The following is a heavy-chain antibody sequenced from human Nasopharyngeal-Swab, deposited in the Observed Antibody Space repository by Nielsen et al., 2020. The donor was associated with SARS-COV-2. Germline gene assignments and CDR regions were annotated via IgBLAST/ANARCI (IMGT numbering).Heavy chain of an antibody. Sequence: GESLKISCAPSGFTFNDYDIYWVRQTAGAGLEWVSSAGTAGDTHYQDSVQGRFTISRENAKNSVFLQMDSLRVGDTGIYFCARVISRTRPSGMDVWGRGTQVTVSS. D-gene: IGHD2-2*01. J-gene: IGHJ6*01. V-gene: IGHV3-13*01. CDR3: ARVISRTRPSGMDV. CDR2: AGTAGDT. CDR1: GFTFNDYD.